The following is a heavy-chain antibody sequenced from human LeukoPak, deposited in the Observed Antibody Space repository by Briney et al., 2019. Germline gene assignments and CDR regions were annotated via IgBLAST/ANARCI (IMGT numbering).Heavy chain of an antibody. V-gene: IGHV4-59*01. D-gene: IGHD6-13*01. Sequence: PSETLSLTCTVSGGSISSYYWSWMRQPPGKALEWIGYIYYSGSTNYNPSLKSRVTISVDTSKNQFSLKLSSVTAADTAVYYCARLAAAGKFDPWGQGTLVTVSS. CDR2: IYYSGST. CDR3: ARLAAAGKFDP. J-gene: IGHJ5*02. CDR1: GGSISSYY.